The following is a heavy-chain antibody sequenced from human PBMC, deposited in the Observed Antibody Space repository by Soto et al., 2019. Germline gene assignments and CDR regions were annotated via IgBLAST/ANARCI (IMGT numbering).Heavy chain of an antibody. J-gene: IGHJ6*02. CDR3: ARERREWGDYYYYYYGMDV. CDR1: GGTFSSYA. D-gene: IGHD2-21*01. Sequence: QVQLVQSGAEVKKPGSSVKVSCKASGGTFSSYAISWVRQAPGQGLEWMGGIIPIFGTANYAQKFQGRVTITADESTSTAYMELSSLRSEDAAVYYCARERREWGDYYYYYYGMDVWGQGTTVTVSS. CDR2: IIPIFGTA. V-gene: IGHV1-69*01.